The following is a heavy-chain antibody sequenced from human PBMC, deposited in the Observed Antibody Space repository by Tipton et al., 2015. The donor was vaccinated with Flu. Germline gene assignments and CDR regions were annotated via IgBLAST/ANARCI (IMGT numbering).Heavy chain of an antibody. J-gene: IGHJ5*02. CDR3: ARRDYNNYVSDPKNWFDP. V-gene: IGHV4-38-2*01. CDR2: VHHGGST. D-gene: IGHD4-11*01. CDR1: GDSIRSDYF. Sequence: LRLSCSVSGDSIRSDYFWGWIRQPPGKGLEWIGNVHHGGSTYYNPSLISRVTMSLDASKNHFSLKLNSVTAADTAVYFCARRDYNNYVSDPKNWFDPWGPGTLVTVSS.